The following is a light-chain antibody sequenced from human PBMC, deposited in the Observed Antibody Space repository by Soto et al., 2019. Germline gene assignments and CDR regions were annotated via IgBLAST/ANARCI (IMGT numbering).Light chain of an antibody. J-gene: IGLJ2*01. CDR1: SGHSSYA. CDR2: LSSDGSH. V-gene: IGLV4-69*01. Sequence: QLVLTQSPSASASLGASVKLTCTLSSGHSSYAIAWHQQQPEKGPRYLMKLSSDGSHIKGDGIPDRFSGSSSGAERYLTISSLQSEDEADYYCQTWDTGARVVFGGGTQLTVL. CDR3: QTWDTGARVV.